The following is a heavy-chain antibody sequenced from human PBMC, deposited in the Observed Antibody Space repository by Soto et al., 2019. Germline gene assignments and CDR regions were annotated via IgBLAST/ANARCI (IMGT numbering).Heavy chain of an antibody. CDR3: AKDRGGDCPDNSCYFGADY. CDR2: ISDTGSSH. J-gene: IGHJ4*02. D-gene: IGHD2-2*01. CDR1: GFTFSSYG. Sequence: PVGSLSLSCVVSGFTFSSYGMHWVRQAPGKGLECVAVISDTGSSHYYAASVEGRFTISRENSKNTLSLHMDRLRVEDTAVYYCAKDRGGDCPDNSCYFGADYWGQGTPVTVSS. V-gene: IGHV3-30*18.